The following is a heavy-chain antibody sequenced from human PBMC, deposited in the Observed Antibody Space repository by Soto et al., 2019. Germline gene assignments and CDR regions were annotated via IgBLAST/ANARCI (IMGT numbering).Heavy chain of an antibody. CDR1: GGSISSSNW. J-gene: IGHJ3*02. Sequence: QVQLQESGPGLVKPSGTLSLTCAVSGGSISSSNWWSWVRQPPGKGLEWIGEIYHSGSTNYNPSRKGQVTISVDKSKNQFSLKLSAVTAADTAVYYCARLPSHDFWSGYYIGAFDIWGQGTMVTVSS. CDR2: IYHSGST. V-gene: IGHV4-4*02. CDR3: ARLPSHDFWSGYYIGAFDI. D-gene: IGHD3-3*01.